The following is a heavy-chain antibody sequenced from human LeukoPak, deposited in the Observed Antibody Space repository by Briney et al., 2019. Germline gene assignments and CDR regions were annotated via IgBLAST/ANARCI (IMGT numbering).Heavy chain of an antibody. D-gene: IGHD6-13*01. Sequence: GGSLRLSCAASGFTFSSYGMHWVRQAPGKGLEWVAVIWYDGSNKYYGDSVKGRFTISRDNSKKTLYLQMNSLRVEDTAVYYCARALGPAARQGIFDYWGQGTLVTVSS. V-gene: IGHV3-33*01. CDR3: ARALGPAARQGIFDY. J-gene: IGHJ4*02. CDR1: GFTFSSYG. CDR2: IWYDGSNK.